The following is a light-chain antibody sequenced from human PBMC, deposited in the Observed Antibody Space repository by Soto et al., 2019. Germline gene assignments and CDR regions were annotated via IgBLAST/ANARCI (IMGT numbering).Light chain of an antibody. Sequence: QSALTQPASVSGSPGQSITISCTGTSSDIGDYTHVSWYQQHPGKAPKLIIYEVSDRPSGVSNRFSGSKSGNTASLTISGLQTEDEADYYCCSYTSSSTYVFGTGTKLTVL. CDR1: SSDIGDYTH. V-gene: IGLV2-14*01. J-gene: IGLJ1*01. CDR2: EVS. CDR3: CSYTSSSTYV.